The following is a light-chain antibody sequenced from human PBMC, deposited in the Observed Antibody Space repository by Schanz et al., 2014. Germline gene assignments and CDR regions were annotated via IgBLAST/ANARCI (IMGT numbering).Light chain of an antibody. V-gene: IGKV3-20*01. CDR1: ETVTTY. J-gene: IGKJ2*01. Sequence: DIVLTQSPDTLSLSPGERATLSCRASETVTTYLAWYQHKPGQVPRLVIYDASKRATGIPARFSGSGSGTDFTLTISRLEPEDFAVYYCQQYGGSPRTFGQGTKLEIK. CDR3: QQYGGSPRT. CDR2: DAS.